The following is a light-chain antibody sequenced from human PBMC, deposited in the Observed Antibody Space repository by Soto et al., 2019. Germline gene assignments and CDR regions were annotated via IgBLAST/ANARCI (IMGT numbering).Light chain of an antibody. V-gene: IGKV3-11*01. CDR2: DAF. Sequence: EIVLTQSPATLSLSPGERATLSCRASQSVKNYLAWYQQKPGQAPRLVIYDAFNRATGIPARFSGSGSGTDFTLTISSLDPEDFAVYYCQQRSNWQLRFDGVTKVEIK. CDR3: QQRSNWQLR. CDR1: QSVKNY. J-gene: IGKJ4*01.